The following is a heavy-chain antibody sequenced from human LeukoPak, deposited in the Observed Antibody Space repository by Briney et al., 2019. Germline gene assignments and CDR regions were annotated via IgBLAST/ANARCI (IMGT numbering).Heavy chain of an antibody. V-gene: IGHV4-34*01. D-gene: IGHD5/OR15-5a*01. J-gene: IGHJ4*02. CDR2: INHSGST. CDR3: ARGRVYGPYYFDY. Sequence: TSETLSLTCAVYGGSFSGYYWSWIRQPPGKGLEWIGEINHSGSTNYNPSLKSRVTISVDTSKNQFSLKLSSVTAADTAVYYCARGRVYGPYYFDYWGQRTLVTVSS. CDR1: GGSFSGYY.